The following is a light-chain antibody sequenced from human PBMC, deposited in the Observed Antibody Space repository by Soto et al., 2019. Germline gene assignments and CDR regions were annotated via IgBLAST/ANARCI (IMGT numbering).Light chain of an antibody. CDR3: QQHDDWLLT. CDR2: GAP. Sequence: EIVMTQSPDTLSVAPGERATLSCRASQRINNNLAWYQQKPGQAPRLLLYGAPPRSTGVPDRFRGRGSGTDFPLTISGLPSDDFAVYYCQQHDDWLLTFGGGTKVYLK. V-gene: IGKV3-15*01. CDR1: QRINNN. J-gene: IGKJ4*01.